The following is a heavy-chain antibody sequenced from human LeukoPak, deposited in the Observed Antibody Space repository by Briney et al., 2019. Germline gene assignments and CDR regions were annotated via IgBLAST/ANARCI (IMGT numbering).Heavy chain of an antibody. Sequence: SETLSLTCTVSGGSISSSDYYWGWIRQPPGKGLEWIASIYYSGTTHYNPSHQSRVTMPVDTSKNQFSLKLRSVTAADTAVYYCAKGAGWYSYWGQGTLVTVSS. CDR2: IYYSGTT. J-gene: IGHJ4*02. CDR3: AKGAGWYSY. V-gene: IGHV4-39*01. CDR1: GGSISSSDYY. D-gene: IGHD6-19*01.